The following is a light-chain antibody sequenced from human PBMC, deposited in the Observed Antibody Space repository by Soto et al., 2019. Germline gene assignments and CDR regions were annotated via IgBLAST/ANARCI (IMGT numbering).Light chain of an antibody. J-gene: IGKJ1*01. CDR1: QGISTW. CDR2: AAS. Sequence: DIPMTQFPSSLSASVGDRVNITCRASQGISTWLAWYQQKPERAPKSLIYAASRVQSGVPPRFSGSGSETEFTLTLISLQPEVFVTYCCRQYYLYPRTFGQVTNVEIK. V-gene: IGKV1D-16*01. CDR3: RQYYLYPRT.